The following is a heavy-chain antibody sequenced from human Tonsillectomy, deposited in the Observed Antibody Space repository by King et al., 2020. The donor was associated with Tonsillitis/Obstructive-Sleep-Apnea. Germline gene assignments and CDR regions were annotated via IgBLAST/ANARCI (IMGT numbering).Heavy chain of an antibody. J-gene: IGHJ6*02. D-gene: IGHD5-18*01. CDR2: IHYSGST. CDR3: ARGPKQPWFDYYYYAMVV. V-gene: IGHV4-59*08. Sequence: VQLQQSGPGLVKPSETLSLTCIVSGGSITNNYWSWIRRPPGKGLQWIGQIHYSGSTNYNPSLRSRVTMSVDTSKNQFSLKLRSVTAADTAVYYCARGPKQPWFDYYYYAMVVWGQGTTVTVSS. CDR1: GGSITNNY.